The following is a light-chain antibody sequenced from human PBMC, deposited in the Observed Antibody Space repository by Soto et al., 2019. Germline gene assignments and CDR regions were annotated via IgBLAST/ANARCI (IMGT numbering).Light chain of an antibody. CDR3: QQYNSYVWT. J-gene: IGKJ1*01. V-gene: IGKV1-5*03. CDR1: QTISSW. Sequence: DIQMTQSPSTLSASVGDRVTITCRASQTISSWLAWYQQKPGQAPKPLSYKASTSESGVPPRCSGSGSGTEFTLTISSLQPDDFATYYCQQYNSYVWTFGQGTKVDIK. CDR2: KAS.